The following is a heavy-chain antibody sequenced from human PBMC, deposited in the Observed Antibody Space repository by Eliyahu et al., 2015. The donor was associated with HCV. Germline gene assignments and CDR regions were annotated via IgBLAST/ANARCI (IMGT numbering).Heavy chain of an antibody. Sequence: EVQLVESGGGLVQPGRSLRLSCTASGFTFGDYPMXWFRQAPGKGLEWVGFIRSKAYGGTTEYAASVKGRFTVSRDDSKSIAYLQMNSLKTEDTAVYYCTRDGDYSNGWYPPQIDYWGQGTLVTVSS. CDR2: IRSKAYGGTT. D-gene: IGHD6-19*01. CDR1: GFTFGDYP. CDR3: TRDGDYSNGWYPPQIDY. V-gene: IGHV3-49*03. J-gene: IGHJ4*02.